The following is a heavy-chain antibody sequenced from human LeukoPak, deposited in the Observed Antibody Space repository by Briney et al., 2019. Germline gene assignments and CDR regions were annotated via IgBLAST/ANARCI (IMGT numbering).Heavy chain of an antibody. Sequence: PGGSLRFSCAASGFTFNSYGMSWVRQAPGKGLEWVSVISGSGARTYYADSVKGRFTISRDNSKNTVSLQMNSLRIEDTALYYCAKGGDCSGGNCYDYYGMDVWGLGTTVTVSS. CDR2: ISGSGART. J-gene: IGHJ6*02. D-gene: IGHD2-15*01. V-gene: IGHV3-23*01. CDR1: GFTFNSYG. CDR3: AKGGDCSGGNCYDYYGMDV.